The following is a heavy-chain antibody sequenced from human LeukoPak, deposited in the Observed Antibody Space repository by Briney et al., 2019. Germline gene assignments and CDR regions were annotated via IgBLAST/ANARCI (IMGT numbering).Heavy chain of an antibody. V-gene: IGHV4-59*01. D-gene: IGHD3-16*01. Sequence: PSETLSLTCTVSGGSISSYYWSWIRQPPGKGLEWIGYIYYSGSTNYNPSLKSRVTISVDTSKNQFSLKLSSVTAADTAVYYCARLGAELPWYYYYYMDVWSKGTTVTVSS. J-gene: IGHJ6*03. CDR2: IYYSGST. CDR3: ARLGAELPWYYYYYMDV. CDR1: GGSISSYY.